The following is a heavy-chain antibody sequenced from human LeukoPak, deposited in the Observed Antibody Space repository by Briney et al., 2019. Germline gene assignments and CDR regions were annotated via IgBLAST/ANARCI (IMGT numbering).Heavy chain of an antibody. D-gene: IGHD1-26*01. CDR2: IYYSGST. Sequence: SETLSLTCAVSGYSISSSNWWGWIRPPPGKGVEWIGYIYYSGSTYYNPSLKGRVTMSVDTSKNQFSLTLSSVTGVEAAVYYCARMANDWSYSGRGRGYDYWGQGTLVTVSS. V-gene: IGHV4-28*01. CDR1: GYSISSSNW. CDR3: ARMANDWSYSGRGRGYDY. J-gene: IGHJ4*02.